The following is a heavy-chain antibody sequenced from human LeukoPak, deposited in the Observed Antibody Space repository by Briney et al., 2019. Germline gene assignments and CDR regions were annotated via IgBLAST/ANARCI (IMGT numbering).Heavy chain of an antibody. J-gene: IGHJ4*02. D-gene: IGHD2-8*02. CDR2: IHHSGSA. CDR3: ARLPHCPGGKCRDGGVHIDY. V-gene: IGHV4-38-2*02. CDR1: GYSISRGYY. Sequence: PSETLSLTCSVSGYSISRGYYWGWIRQPPGQGLEWIGSIHHSGSAYYKSSLKSRVTISVDTSRNQFSMKLSSVTAADTAVYYCARLPHCPGGKCRDGGVHIDYWGQGTLVTVSS.